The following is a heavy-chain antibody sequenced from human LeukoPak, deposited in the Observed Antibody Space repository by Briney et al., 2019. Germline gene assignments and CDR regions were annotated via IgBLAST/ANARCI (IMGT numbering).Heavy chain of an antibody. CDR1: GGSISSSNW. D-gene: IGHD5-12*01. CDR2: IYHSGST. Sequence: SETLSLTCAVSGGSISSSNWWSWVRQPPGKGLEWIGEIYHSGSTNYNPSLKSRVTISVDKSKNQFSLKLSSVTAADTAVYYCARDLEGGYSGYHYWGQGTLVTVSS. J-gene: IGHJ4*02. CDR3: ARDLEGGYSGYHY. V-gene: IGHV4-4*02.